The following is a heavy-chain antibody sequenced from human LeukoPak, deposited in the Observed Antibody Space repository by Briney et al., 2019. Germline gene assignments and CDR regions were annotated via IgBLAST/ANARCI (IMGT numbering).Heavy chain of an antibody. J-gene: IGHJ6*02. D-gene: IGHD3-3*01. CDR2: INPSGGST. CDR3: ATPQYYDFRDYYYYYGMDV. V-gene: IGHV1-46*01. Sequence: ASVKVSCKASRYTFTSYYMHWVRQAPGQGLEWMGIINPSGGSTSYAQKFQGRVTMTRDTSTSTVYMELSSLRSEDTAVYYCATPQYYDFRDYYYYYGMDVWGQGTTVTVSS. CDR1: RYTFTSYY.